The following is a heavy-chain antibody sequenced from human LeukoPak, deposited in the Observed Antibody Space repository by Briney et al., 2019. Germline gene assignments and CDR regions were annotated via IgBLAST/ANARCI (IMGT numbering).Heavy chain of an antibody. CDR2: ISSRSSAT. D-gene: IGHD4-17*01. V-gene: IGHV3-48*02. Sequence: GGSLRLSCAVSGFTFSTYSMNWVRQAPGRGLEWVAYISSRSSATYYADSVKGRFTISRDNAKNSLYLQMNSLRDEDTAVYYCARGTGDPQRFDPWGQGTLVTVSS. J-gene: IGHJ5*02. CDR1: GFTFSTYS. CDR3: ARGTGDPQRFDP.